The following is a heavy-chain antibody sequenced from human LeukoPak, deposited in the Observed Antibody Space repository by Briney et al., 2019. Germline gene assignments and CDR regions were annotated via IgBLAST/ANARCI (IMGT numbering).Heavy chain of an antibody. V-gene: IGHV4-59*08. J-gene: IGHJ2*01. CDR1: GGSISSHS. CDR2: VDYTGST. CDR3: ARRGIQNWYFDL. Sequence: SETLSLTCSVSGGSISSHSWGWIRQPPGKGLEWIAYVDYTGSTNYNPSLKSRVTISVDTSNNLFSLELNSVTAADTAAYYCARRGIQNWYFDLWGRGTLVTVSS. D-gene: IGHD6-13*01.